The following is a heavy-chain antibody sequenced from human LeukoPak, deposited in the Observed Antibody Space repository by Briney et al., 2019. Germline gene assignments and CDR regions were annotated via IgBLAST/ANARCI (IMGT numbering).Heavy chain of an antibody. Sequence: GGSLRLSCAASGFTFSTHAMSWVRQAPGKGLEWVAVISYDGSNKYYADSVKGRFTISRDNPKNTLYLQMNSLRAEDTAVYYCARDSRTYSSSGYFDYWGQGTLVTVSS. D-gene: IGHD6-6*01. CDR3: ARDSRTYSSSGYFDY. CDR1: GFTFSTHA. CDR2: ISYDGSNK. J-gene: IGHJ4*02. V-gene: IGHV3-30-3*01.